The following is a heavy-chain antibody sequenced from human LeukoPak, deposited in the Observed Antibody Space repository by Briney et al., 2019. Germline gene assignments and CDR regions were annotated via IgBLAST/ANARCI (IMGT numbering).Heavy chain of an antibody. CDR3: AREPTPRIAAAGNSHYYYYMDV. CDR2: IIPFFGTA. CDR1: LGTFSSYA. J-gene: IGHJ6*03. Sequence: SVKVSCKASLGTFSSYAISWVRQAPGQGRECMGRIIPFFGTANYAQKFQGRVTITTDESTSTDYLEMSSLRSEDTAVYYCAREPTPRIAAAGNSHYYYYMDVWGKGTTVTVSS. V-gene: IGHV1-69*05. D-gene: IGHD6-13*01.